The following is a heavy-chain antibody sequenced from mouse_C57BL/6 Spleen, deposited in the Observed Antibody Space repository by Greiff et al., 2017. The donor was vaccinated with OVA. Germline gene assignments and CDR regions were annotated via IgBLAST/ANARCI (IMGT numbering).Heavy chain of an antibody. J-gene: IGHJ4*01. CDR1: GYTFTDYN. V-gene: IGHV1-22*01. Sequence: VQLKQSGPELVKPGASVKMSCKASGYTFTDYNMHWVKQSHGKSLEWIGYINPNNGGTSYNQKFKGKATLTVNKSSSTAYMELRSLTSEDSAVYYCARSSLLRYYYAMDYWGQGTSVTVSS. CDR3: ARSSLLRYYYAMDY. CDR2: INPNNGGT. D-gene: IGHD1-1*01.